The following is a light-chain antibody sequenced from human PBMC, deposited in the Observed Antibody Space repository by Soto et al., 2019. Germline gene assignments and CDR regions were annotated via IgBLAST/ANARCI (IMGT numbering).Light chain of an antibody. CDR2: DTS. Sequence: QAVVTQEPSLTVSPGGTVTLTCGSSTGAVTSGHYPYWFQQKPGQAPRTLIYDTSNKHSWTPARFSGPLLGDKAALTLSGAQPEDEAEYYCLLSYSGARGVFGGGTKLTVL. J-gene: IGLJ3*02. V-gene: IGLV7-46*01. CDR1: TGAVTSGHY. CDR3: LLSYSGARGV.